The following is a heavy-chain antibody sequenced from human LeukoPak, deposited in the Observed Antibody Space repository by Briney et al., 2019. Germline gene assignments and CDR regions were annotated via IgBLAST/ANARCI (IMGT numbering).Heavy chain of an antibody. CDR3: ARENYYGSGSSPGEFDY. CDR2: IRYDGSNK. D-gene: IGHD3-10*01. V-gene: IGHV3-30*02. Sequence: TGGSLRLSCAASGFTFSSYGMHWVRQAPGKGLEWVAFIRYDGSNKYYADSVKDRFTISRDNTKNSLYLQMHSLRVEDTAVYYCARENYYGSGSSPGEFDYWGQGTLVTVSS. J-gene: IGHJ4*02. CDR1: GFTFSSYG.